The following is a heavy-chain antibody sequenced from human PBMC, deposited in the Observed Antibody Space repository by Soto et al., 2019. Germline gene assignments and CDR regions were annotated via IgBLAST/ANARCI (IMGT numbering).Heavy chain of an antibody. CDR2: ISGSGGST. CDR3: ARSSSWWKGSWFDP. D-gene: IGHD6-13*01. Sequence: GGSLRLSCAASGFTFSSYAMSWVRQAPGKGLEWVSAISGSGGSTYYADSVKGRFTISRDNSKNTLYLQMNSLRAEDTAVYYCARSSSWWKGSWFDPWGQGTLVTVSS. J-gene: IGHJ5*02. CDR1: GFTFSSYA. V-gene: IGHV3-23*01.